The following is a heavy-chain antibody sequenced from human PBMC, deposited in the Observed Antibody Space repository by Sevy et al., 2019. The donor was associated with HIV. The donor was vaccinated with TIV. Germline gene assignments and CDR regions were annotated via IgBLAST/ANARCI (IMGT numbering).Heavy chain of an antibody. Sequence: GESLKISCKASGYSFTTYWIGWVRQMPGKGLHWMGRIYPGDSDTIYSPSFQGQVSISADKSVTTAYLQWNSLQASDTAIYYCARLGNNEEGAFDIWGQGTMVTVSS. V-gene: IGHV5-51*01. J-gene: IGHJ3*02. CDR2: IYPGDSDT. CDR3: ARLGNNEEGAFDI. D-gene: IGHD2-8*01. CDR1: GYSFTTYW.